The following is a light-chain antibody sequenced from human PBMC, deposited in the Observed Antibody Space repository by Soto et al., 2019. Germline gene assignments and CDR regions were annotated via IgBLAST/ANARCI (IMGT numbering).Light chain of an antibody. CDR1: QSVSSSY. CDR2: GAS. J-gene: IGKJ5*01. V-gene: IGKV3D-20*02. CDR3: QQRMDWPIT. Sequence: EIVLTQSPGTLSLSPGERATLSCRASQSVSSSYLAWYQQKPGQAPRLLIYGASSRATGIPDRFSGSGSGTDFTLTISRLEPEDFAVYYCQQRMDWPITFGQGTRLEI.